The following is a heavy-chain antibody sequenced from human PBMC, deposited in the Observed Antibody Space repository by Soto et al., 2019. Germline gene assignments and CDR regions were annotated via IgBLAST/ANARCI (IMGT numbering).Heavy chain of an antibody. J-gene: IGHJ5*02. V-gene: IGHV4-38-2*01. CDR2: TFHTVNT. Sequence: SETLSLTCAVSGYSISSGYYWGWVRQPPGKGLEWIGSTFHTVNTYYNPSLKSRVTISVDTATNHFSLKLTSLTAADTATYYCARHMGNRDSSTWFGPWGPGSVVTV. D-gene: IGHD6-6*01. CDR1: GYSISSGYY. CDR3: ARHMGNRDSSTWFGP.